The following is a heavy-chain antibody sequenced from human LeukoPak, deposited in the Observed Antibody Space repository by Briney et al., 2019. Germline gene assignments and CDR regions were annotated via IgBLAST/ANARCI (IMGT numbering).Heavy chain of an antibody. CDR3: VRDGLRYYGMDV. V-gene: IGHV3-74*01. D-gene: IGHD1-14*01. J-gene: IGHJ6*02. CDR1: GFTFSSDL. CDR2: IDIDGSST. Sequence: GGSLRLSCAAAGFTFSSDLMHWGRHAPGEGLVWVSLIDIDGSSTNYADSVKGRFTIPRDNAKNTLYLLMNSLRAEDTAVYYCVRDGLRYYGMDVWGQGTTVTVSS.